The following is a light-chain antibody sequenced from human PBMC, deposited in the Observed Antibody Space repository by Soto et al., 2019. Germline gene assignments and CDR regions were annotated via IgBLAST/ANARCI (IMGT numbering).Light chain of an antibody. CDR2: GAS. Sequence: EIVLTQSPGSLSLSPGQRATLSCRASKSVDTTFFAWYQKKPGQAPRLLIYGASKRATGIPDRFSGSGSGTDFTLIISRLEPEDFAVYYCQQYMSSVTFCQGTKVEIK. J-gene: IGKJ1*01. V-gene: IGKV3-20*01. CDR3: QQYMSSVT. CDR1: KSVDTTF.